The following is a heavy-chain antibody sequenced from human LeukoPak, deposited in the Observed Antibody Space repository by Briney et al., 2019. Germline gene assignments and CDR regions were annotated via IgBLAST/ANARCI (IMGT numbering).Heavy chain of an antibody. J-gene: IGHJ4*02. CDR3: ARGGSAAAGPVDD. CDR2: IKQDGSEK. CDR1: GFTFRSYW. V-gene: IGHV3-7*01. D-gene: IGHD6-13*01. Sequence: GGSLRLSCAASGFTFRSYWMTWVRQAPGKGLEWVAAIKQDGSEKYYADSVKGRFSISRDNAKNSVYLQMNSLSVEDTAVYYCARGGSAAAGPVDDWGQGTLVTVSS.